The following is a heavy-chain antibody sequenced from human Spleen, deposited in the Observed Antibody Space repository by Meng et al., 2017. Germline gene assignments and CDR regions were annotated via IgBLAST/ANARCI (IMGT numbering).Heavy chain of an antibody. V-gene: IGHV4-34*01. CDR3: ARGPTTMAHDFDY. J-gene: IGHJ4*02. CDR2: INHSGST. CDR1: GGSFSDYY. D-gene: IGHD4-11*01. Sequence: QLQLQQGGAGRLKPSGTLSLTCVVSGGSFSDYYWSWIRQPPGKGLEWIGEINHSGSTNYNPSLESRATISVDTSQNNLSLKLSSVTAADSAVYYCARGPTTMAHDFDYWGQGTLVTVSS.